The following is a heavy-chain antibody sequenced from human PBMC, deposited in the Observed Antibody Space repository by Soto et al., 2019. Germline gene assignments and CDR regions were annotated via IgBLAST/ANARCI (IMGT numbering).Heavy chain of an antibody. D-gene: IGHD1-26*01. J-gene: IGHJ5*01. Sequence: GGSLTLSGEASVFTGYTYAMICVRQAPGKGLEWVTAIDSDGTDTYYADFVKGRFTVSRDNSKNTLYLQMRSLTAEDTALYYCAKGRLAVGSDWFDSWGPGTLVTVSS. V-gene: IGHV3-23*05. CDR2: IDSDGTDT. CDR3: AKGRLAVGSDWFDS. CDR1: VFTGYTYA.